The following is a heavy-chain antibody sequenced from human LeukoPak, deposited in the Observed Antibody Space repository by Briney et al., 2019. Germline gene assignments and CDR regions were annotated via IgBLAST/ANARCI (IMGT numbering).Heavy chain of an antibody. CDR3: ATLGLDY. J-gene: IGHJ4*02. Sequence: SLRLSCAASGFTFDDYAMHWVRHAPGKGLEWVSGISWNSGSIGYADSVKGRFTISRDNAKNSLYLQMNSLRAEDTALYYCATLGLDYWGQGTLVTVSS. D-gene: IGHD7-27*01. V-gene: IGHV3-9*01. CDR2: ISWNSGSI. CDR1: GFTFDDYA.